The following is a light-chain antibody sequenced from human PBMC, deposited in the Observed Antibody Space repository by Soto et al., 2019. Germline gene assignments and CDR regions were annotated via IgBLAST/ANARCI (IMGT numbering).Light chain of an antibody. CDR2: EVS. Sequence: QAVMSHPASVSGSPGQSITISCTGTSGDVGGYYYVSWYQQLPGKAPKLMISEVSNRPSGVSNRFSGSKSGNTASLTISGLQADDEAHYYCSSYTAAGTIFGTGTKVTXL. CDR1: SGDVGGYYY. J-gene: IGLJ1*01. CDR3: SSYTAAGTI. V-gene: IGLV2-14*01.